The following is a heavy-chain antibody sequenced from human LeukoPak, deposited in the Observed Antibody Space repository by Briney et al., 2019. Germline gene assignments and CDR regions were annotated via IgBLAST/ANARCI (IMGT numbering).Heavy chain of an antibody. Sequence: GGSLRLSCAASGFTFINYDMHWVRQVIGKGLEWVSTIGIRGDTHYSGSVKGRFTISRENAESSLYLQMNRLRGEDTAVYYCARGGIQVSGIDEFDYWGQGTMVTVSS. J-gene: IGHJ4*02. V-gene: IGHV3-13*01. D-gene: IGHD6-19*01. CDR1: GFTFINYD. CDR2: IGIRGDT. CDR3: ARGGIQVSGIDEFDY.